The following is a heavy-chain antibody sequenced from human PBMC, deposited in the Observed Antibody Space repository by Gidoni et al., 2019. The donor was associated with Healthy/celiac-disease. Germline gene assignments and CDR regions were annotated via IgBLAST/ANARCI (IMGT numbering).Heavy chain of an antibody. CDR1: GGSISSGSHY. D-gene: IGHD1-26*01. CDR3: ATQGIVGATTAFDY. J-gene: IGHJ4*02. V-gene: IGHV4-61*02. CDR2: IYTSGST. Sequence: QVQLQESGPGLVKPSQTLSLTCTVSGGSISSGSHYWSWIRQPAGKGLEWIGRIYTSGSTNYNPSLKSRVTISVDTSKNQFSLKLSSVTAADTAVYYCATQGIVGATTAFDYWGQGTLVTVSS.